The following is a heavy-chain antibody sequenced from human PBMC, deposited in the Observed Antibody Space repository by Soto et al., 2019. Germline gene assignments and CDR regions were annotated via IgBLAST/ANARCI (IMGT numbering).Heavy chain of an antibody. CDR3: ASLGYYYDSSGYQQTFDY. V-gene: IGHV1-2*02. J-gene: IGHJ4*02. CDR2: INPNSGGT. D-gene: IGHD3-22*01. CDR1: RYTFTGYY. Sequence: ASVKVSCKASRYTFTGYYMHWVRQAPGQGLEWMGWINPNSGGTNYAQKFQGRVTMTRDTSISTAYMELSRLRSDDTAVYYCASLGYYYDSSGYQQTFDYWGQGTLVTVSS.